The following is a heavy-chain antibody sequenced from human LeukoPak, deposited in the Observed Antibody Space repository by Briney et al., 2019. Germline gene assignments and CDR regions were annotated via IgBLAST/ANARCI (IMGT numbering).Heavy chain of an antibody. D-gene: IGHD3-22*01. CDR3: PRSARDSSGHQGFDY. V-gene: IGHV4-31*03. CDR2: IYYSGST. CDR1: GGSISSGGYY. J-gene: IGHJ4*02. Sequence: SQTLSLTCTVSGGSISSGGYYWSWIRQHPGKGLEWIGYIYYSGSTYYNPSLKSRVTISVDTSKNQFSLKLSSVTAADTAVYCCPRSARDSSGHQGFDYWGQGTLVTVSS.